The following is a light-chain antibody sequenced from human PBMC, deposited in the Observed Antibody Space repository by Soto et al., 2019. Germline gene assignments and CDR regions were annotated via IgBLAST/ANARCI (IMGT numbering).Light chain of an antibody. J-gene: IGKJ4*01. CDR1: QSVLYSSNNKNY. V-gene: IGKV4-1*01. CDR2: WAS. CDR3: EQDYSTPT. Sequence: DIVMTQSPDSLAVSLGERATINCKSSQSVLYSSNNKNYLAWYQQKPGQPPELLIYWASTRESGVPDRFSGSGSGTDFTLTITSLQAEDVAIYDCEQDYSTPTFSGGTKVDIK.